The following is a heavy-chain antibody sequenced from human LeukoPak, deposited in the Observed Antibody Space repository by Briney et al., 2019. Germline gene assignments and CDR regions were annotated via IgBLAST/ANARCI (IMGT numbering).Heavy chain of an antibody. D-gene: IGHD3-10*01. CDR2: IYPGDSDT. CDR1: GYSFTSYW. CDR3: ARYATEYGSGSYVGMVGADYYYYGMDV. V-gene: IGHV5-51*01. J-gene: IGHJ6*02. Sequence: GESLQISCKGSGYSFTSYWIGWVRQVPGKGLEWMGIIYPGDSDTRYSPSFQGQVTISADKSSSTASLQWSSLKASDTAMYYCARYATEYGSGSYVGMVGADYYYYGMDVWGQGTTVTVSS.